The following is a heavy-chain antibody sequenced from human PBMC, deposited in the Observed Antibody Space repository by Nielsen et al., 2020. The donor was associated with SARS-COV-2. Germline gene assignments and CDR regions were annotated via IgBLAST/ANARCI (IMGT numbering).Heavy chain of an antibody. D-gene: IGHD6-19*01. Sequence: GGSLRLSCAASGFTFSSYGMHWVRQAPGKGLEWVAVIWYDGSNKYYADSVKGRFTISRDNSKNTLYLQMNSLRAEDTAVYYCARDVGPISSGWFLGAYYYYGMDVWGQGTTVTVSS. J-gene: IGHJ6*02. CDR2: IWYDGSNK. V-gene: IGHV3-33*01. CDR1: GFTFSSYG. CDR3: ARDVGPISSGWFLGAYYYYGMDV.